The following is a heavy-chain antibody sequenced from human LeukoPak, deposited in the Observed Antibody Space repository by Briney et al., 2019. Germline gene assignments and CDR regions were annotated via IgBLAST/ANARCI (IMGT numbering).Heavy chain of an antibody. CDR1: GFTVSSNY. V-gene: IGHV3-23*01. D-gene: IGHD3-3*01. CDR2: ISGSGGST. J-gene: IGHJ4*02. Sequence: GGSLRLSCAASGFTVSSNYMSWVRQAPGKGLEWVSAISGSGGSTYYADSVKGRFTISRDNSKNTLYLQMNSLRAEDTAVYYCAKDPLSTTYDFWSGYYIDYWGQGTLVTVSS. CDR3: AKDPLSTTYDFWSGYYIDY.